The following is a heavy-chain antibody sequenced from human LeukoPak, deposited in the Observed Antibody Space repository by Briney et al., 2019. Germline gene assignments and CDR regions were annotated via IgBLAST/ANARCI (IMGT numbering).Heavy chain of an antibody. CDR1: GGSFSGYY. CDR3: ARGRWGGNAFDI. J-gene: IGHJ3*02. CDR2: INHSGST. D-gene: IGHD3-10*01. Sequence: SETLSLTCAVNGGSFSGYYWTWIRQSPGKGLEWIGEINHSGSTNYNASLKSRVTISEDTSKNQFSLKMTSVTAADTAVYYCARGRWGGNAFDIWGQGTMVTVSS. V-gene: IGHV4-34*01.